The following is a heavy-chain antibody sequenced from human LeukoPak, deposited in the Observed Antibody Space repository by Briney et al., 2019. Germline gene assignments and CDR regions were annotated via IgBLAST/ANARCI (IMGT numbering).Heavy chain of an antibody. CDR1: GGSISSYY. V-gene: IGHV4-59*08. Sequence: PSETLSLTCTVSGGSISSYYWSWIRQPPGKGLEWIGYIYYSGSTNYSPSLKSRVTISIHTSKNQFSLKMSSVTAADTAVYYCARHPPQYCSGTSCYDYWGQGTLVTVSS. CDR2: IYYSGST. D-gene: IGHD2-2*01. CDR3: ARHPPQYCSGTSCYDY. J-gene: IGHJ4*02.